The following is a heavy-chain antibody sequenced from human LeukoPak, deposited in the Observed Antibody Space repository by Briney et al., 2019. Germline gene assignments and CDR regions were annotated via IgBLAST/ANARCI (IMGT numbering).Heavy chain of an antibody. CDR2: ISGSGVST. CDR3: AKDAAELLWFGESTTDY. J-gene: IGHJ4*02. CDR1: GFTFSSYA. V-gene: IGHV3-23*01. D-gene: IGHD3-10*01. Sequence: GGSLRLSCAASGFTFSSYAMSWVRQAPGKGLEWVSAISGSGVSTYYADSVKGRFTISRDNSKNTLYLQMNSLRAEDTAVYYCAKDAAELLWFGESTTDYWGQGTLVTVSS.